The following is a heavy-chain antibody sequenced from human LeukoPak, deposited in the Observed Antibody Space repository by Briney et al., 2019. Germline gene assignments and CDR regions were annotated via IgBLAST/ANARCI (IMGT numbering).Heavy chain of an antibody. Sequence: PSETLSLTCTVSGGSISSYYWSWIRQPPGKGLEWIGYIYYSGSTNYNPSLTSRVTISLDTSKNQFSLKLTSVTAADTAVYYCARSEAIYSSSVSRFDPWGQGTLVTVSS. J-gene: IGHJ5*02. D-gene: IGHD6-13*01. CDR2: IYYSGST. V-gene: IGHV4-59*01. CDR1: GGSISSYY. CDR3: ARSEAIYSSSVSRFDP.